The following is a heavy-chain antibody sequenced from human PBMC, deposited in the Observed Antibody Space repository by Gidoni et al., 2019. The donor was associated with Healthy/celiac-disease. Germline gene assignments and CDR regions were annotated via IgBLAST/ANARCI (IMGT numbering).Heavy chain of an antibody. Sequence: QVQLQESGPGLVKPSQPLSLTCTVSGGSISSGVYYWSWIRQPPGKGLEWIGYIYYSGSTYYNPSLKSRVTISVDTSKNQFSLKLSSVTAADTAVYYCARVRPCGGDCYGYGMDVWGQGTTVTVSS. CDR2: IYYSGST. CDR3: ARVRPCGGDCYGYGMDV. J-gene: IGHJ6*02. V-gene: IGHV4-30-4*01. D-gene: IGHD2-21*01. CDR1: GGSISSGVYY.